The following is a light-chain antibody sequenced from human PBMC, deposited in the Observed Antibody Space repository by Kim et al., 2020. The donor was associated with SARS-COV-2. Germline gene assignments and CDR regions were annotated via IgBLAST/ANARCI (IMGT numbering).Light chain of an antibody. CDR1: QTVGSH. V-gene: IGKV1-39*01. CDR2: GAS. J-gene: IGKJ1*01. CDR3: QQTYSIPT. Sequence: DIQMTQSPLSLSASVGDTVTITCRASQTVGSHLNWFQHKPGKVPKLLIFGASNLQRGAPSRFSASGSGTDFTLTISSLQPEDFVTYCRQQTYSIPTFGPGTKVDIK.